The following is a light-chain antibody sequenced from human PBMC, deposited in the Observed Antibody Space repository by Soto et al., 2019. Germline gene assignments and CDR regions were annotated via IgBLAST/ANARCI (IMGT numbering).Light chain of an antibody. CDR2: EVS. J-gene: IGLJ1*01. Sequence: QSVLTQPASVSGSPGQSITSSCTGTSSDVGTYTYVSWYQQHPGKAPKLMIYEVSNRPSGVSNRFSGSKSGNTASLTISGLQAEDEADYYCSSYTGSSSLYVFGTGTKVTVL. CDR3: SSYTGSSSLYV. CDR1: SSDVGTYTY. V-gene: IGLV2-14*01.